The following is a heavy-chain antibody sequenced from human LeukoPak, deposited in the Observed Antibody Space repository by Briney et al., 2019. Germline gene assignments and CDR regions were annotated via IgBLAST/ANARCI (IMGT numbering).Heavy chain of an antibody. CDR2: IYSTGGT. CDR1: GGSITDYY. Sequence: SETLSLTCTVSGGSITDYYWSWIRQPAGEGLERIGRIYSTGGTHYNPSFKNRVIMSVDTSRNQFSLKLTSVTAADTAVYYCTRGLRCSSHGCYADYWGQGTLVTVSS. V-gene: IGHV4-4*07. CDR3: TRGLRCSSHGCYADY. J-gene: IGHJ4*02. D-gene: IGHD2-2*01.